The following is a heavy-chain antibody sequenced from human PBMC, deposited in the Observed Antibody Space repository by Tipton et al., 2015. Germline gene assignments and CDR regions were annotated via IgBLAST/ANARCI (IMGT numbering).Heavy chain of an antibody. CDR2: IYPGDSDT. Sequence: QSGAEVKKPGESLKISCKASGYIFSRHWIAWVRQMPGKGPEWVGIIYPGDSDTRYSPSFQGQVTISADKSISTAYLQWSSLKASDTAMYFCARGFCANGVCFTFPYYFDLWGRGTLVTVSS. V-gene: IGHV5-51*01. J-gene: IGHJ2*01. D-gene: IGHD2-8*01. CDR1: GYIFSRHW. CDR3: ARGFCANGVCFTFPYYFDL.